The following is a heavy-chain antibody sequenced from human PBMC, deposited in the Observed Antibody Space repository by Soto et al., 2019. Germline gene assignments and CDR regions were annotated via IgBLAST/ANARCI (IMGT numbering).Heavy chain of an antibody. CDR3: ARSRDGYNLNPIDQ. D-gene: IGHD5-12*01. CDR1: TGSTNSFY. J-gene: IGHJ4*02. CDR2: FFYTGST. V-gene: IGHV4-59*01. Sequence: QVQLQVSGPGLVKPSATLSLSCTVSTGSTNSFYWSWIRQPPGKGLQWLGYFFYTGSTNHNPSLKSRVTISLDMSSNQFSLRLSSVTAADTAMYYCARSRDGYNLNPIDQWGQGRLVTVSS.